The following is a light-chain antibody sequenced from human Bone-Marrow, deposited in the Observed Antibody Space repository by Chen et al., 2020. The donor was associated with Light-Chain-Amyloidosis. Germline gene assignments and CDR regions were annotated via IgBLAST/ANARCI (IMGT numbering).Light chain of an antibody. Sequence: QSALTQPASVSGSPGQSITISCTGTSSDIGSYNLVSWYQQRPGKAPKLMIYEANKRPSGVSNRFSGSRSGNTASLTISGLQAEDDADYHCSSYAHGTTYVFGAATKVTVL. CDR3: SSYAHGTTYV. V-gene: IGLV2-23*01. CDR1: SSDIGSYNL. J-gene: IGLJ1*01. CDR2: EAN.